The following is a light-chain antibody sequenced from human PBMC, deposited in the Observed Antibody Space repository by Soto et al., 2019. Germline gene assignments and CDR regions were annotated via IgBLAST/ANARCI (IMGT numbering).Light chain of an antibody. V-gene: IGKV1-9*01. J-gene: IGKJ4*01. CDR2: ETS. CDR1: QGIDSY. Sequence: IQMTQPPSSLSASVVCRGTITCRASQGIDSYLAWYQQRPGKVPQLLIYETSILQSGVSSRFSGSGSGTDFTLTISSLQAEDFATYYCQQTRSYPSTFGGGTKVDIK. CDR3: QQTRSYPST.